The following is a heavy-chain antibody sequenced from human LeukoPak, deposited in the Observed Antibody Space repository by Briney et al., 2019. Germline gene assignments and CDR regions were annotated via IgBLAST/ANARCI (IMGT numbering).Heavy chain of an antibody. CDR1: GGSISSYY. V-gene: IGHV4-59*01. CDR2: IYYSGST. D-gene: IGHD3-22*01. Sequence: PSETLSLTCTVSGGSISSYYWSWIRQPPGKGLEWIGYIYYSGSTNYNPSLKSRVTISVDTSKNQFSLKLSSVTAADTAVYYCARAIWDYYDSSGYYSHYFDYWGQGTLVTVSS. J-gene: IGHJ4*02. CDR3: ARAIWDYYDSSGYYSHYFDY.